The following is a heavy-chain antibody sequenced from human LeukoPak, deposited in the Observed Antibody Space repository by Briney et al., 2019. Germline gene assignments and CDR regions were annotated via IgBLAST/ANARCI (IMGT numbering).Heavy chain of an antibody. CDR1: GGSISSSNW. D-gene: IGHD3-22*01. CDR3: ASRLTDYYDSSGYYYFDY. Sequence: SETLSLTCAVSGGSISSSNWWSWVRQPPGKGLEWIGEIYHSGSTNYNPSLKSRVTISVDKSKNQFSLKLSSVTAADTAVYYCASRLTDYYDSSGYYYFDYWGQGTLVTVSS. J-gene: IGHJ4*02. CDR2: IYHSGST. V-gene: IGHV4-4*02.